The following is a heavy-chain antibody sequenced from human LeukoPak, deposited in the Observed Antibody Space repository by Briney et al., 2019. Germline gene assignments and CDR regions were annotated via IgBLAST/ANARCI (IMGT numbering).Heavy chain of an antibody. D-gene: IGHD1-1*01. CDR1: GFIFSSQV. J-gene: IGHJ3*02. Sequence: PGGSLRLSRAASGFIFSSQVMHWVRPAPGKGLEWVAVMYHDGSNQYHADSVKGRFTIARGNSKNTLYLQINCLRVEDTAVYYCARDRGGNWVDAFVIWGQGTMVTVSS. CDR3: ARDRGGNWVDAFVI. CDR2: MYHDGSNQ. V-gene: IGHV3-33*01.